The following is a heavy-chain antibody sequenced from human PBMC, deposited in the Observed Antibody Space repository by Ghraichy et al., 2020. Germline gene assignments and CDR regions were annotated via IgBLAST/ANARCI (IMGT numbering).Heavy chain of an antibody. CDR1: GGSISSYY. J-gene: IGHJ4*02. Sequence: ETLSLTCTVSGGSISSYYWSWIRQPPGKGLEWIGYIYYSGSTNYNPSLKSRVTISVDTSKNQFSLKLSSVTAADTAVYYCATSHYYDSSGPLDYWGQGTLVTVSS. D-gene: IGHD3-22*01. V-gene: IGHV4-59*01. CDR2: IYYSGST. CDR3: ATSHYYDSSGPLDY.